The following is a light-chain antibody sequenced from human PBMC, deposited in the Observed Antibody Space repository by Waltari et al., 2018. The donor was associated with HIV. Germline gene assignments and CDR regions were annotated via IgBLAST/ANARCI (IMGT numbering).Light chain of an antibody. CDR2: DVS. J-gene: IGLJ1*01. Sequence: QSALTQPRSVSGSPGQSVTISCTGTSSDVGGYNYVSWYQQNPDKAPKVMIYDVSKRPSGVPDRFSGSKSGNTASLTIAGLQAEDEADYYCCSYAGSYTFYVFGTGTKVTVL. CDR1: SSDVGGYNY. CDR3: CSYAGSYTFYV. V-gene: IGLV2-11*01.